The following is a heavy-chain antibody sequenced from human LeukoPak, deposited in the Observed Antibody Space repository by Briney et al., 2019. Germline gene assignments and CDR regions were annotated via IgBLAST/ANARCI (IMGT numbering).Heavy chain of an antibody. Sequence: GGSLRLSCAASGFTFSSYAMSWVRQAPGKGLEWVSAISGSGGSTYYADSVKDRFTISRDNSKNTLYLQMNILRAEDTAVYYCAKGISSTSPTNWFDPWGQGTLVTVSS. CDR3: AKGISSTSPTNWFDP. CDR1: GFTFSSYA. D-gene: IGHD2-2*01. V-gene: IGHV3-23*01. CDR2: ISGSGGST. J-gene: IGHJ5*02.